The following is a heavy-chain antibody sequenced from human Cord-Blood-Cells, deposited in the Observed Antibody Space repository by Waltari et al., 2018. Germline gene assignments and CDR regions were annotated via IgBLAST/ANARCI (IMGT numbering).Heavy chain of an antibody. CDR3: ASPGGQLAHDAFDI. CDR2: INPNGGGT. D-gene: IGHD6-6*01. CDR1: GYTFTGYY. Sequence: QVQLVQSGAEVKKPGASVKVSCKAPGYTFTGYYMHWVRQAPGQGLEWMGWINPNGGGTNYAEKFQVRVTMTRETPSSTAYSELSRLRSDDTAVYYCASPGGQLAHDAFDIWCQGTMVTVSS. J-gene: IGHJ3*02. V-gene: IGHV1-2*02.